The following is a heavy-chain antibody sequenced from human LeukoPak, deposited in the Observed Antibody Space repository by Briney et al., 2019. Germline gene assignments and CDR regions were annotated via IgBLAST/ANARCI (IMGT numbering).Heavy chain of an antibody. V-gene: IGHV1-69*04. CDR1: GGTFSSYA. D-gene: IGHD5-12*01. CDR3: ARGVATRRLYYYMDV. J-gene: IGHJ6*03. CDR2: IIPILGIA. Sequence: SVTVSCKASGGTFSSYAISWVRQAPGQGLEWMGRIIPILGIANYAQKFQGRVTITADKSTSKAYMELSSLRSEDTAVYYCARGVATRRLYYYMDVWGKGTTVTVSS.